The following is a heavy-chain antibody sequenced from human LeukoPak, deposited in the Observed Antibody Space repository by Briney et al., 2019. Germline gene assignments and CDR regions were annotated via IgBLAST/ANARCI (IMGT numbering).Heavy chain of an antibody. J-gene: IGHJ4*02. V-gene: IGHV3-48*02. D-gene: IGHD5-18*01. CDR1: GFTRSSYS. CDR3: ASDIYSTFDY. Sequence: PGGSLRLSCAVSGFTRSSYSQIRVRQAPGKGLEWVSYISSGSRSMYYADSVKGRFTISRDNVKNSLYLQMNSLRDEDTAVYYCASDIYSTFDYWGRGTLVTVSS. CDR2: ISSGSRSM.